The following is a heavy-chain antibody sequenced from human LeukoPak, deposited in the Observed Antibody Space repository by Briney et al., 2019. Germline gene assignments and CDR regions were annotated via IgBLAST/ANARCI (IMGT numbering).Heavy chain of an antibody. CDR3: ARDVRGSYLDY. CDR2: INPNSGGT. CDR1: GYTFTSYG. Sequence: ASVKVSCKASGYTFTSYGISWVRQAPGQGLEWMGWINPNSGGTNYAQKFQGRVTMTRDTSISTAYMELSRLRSDDTAVYYCARDVRGSYLDYWGQGTLVTVSS. V-gene: IGHV1-2*02. J-gene: IGHJ4*02. D-gene: IGHD1-26*01.